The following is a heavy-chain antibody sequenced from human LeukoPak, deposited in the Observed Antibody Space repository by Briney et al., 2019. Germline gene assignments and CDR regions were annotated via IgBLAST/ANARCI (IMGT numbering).Heavy chain of an antibody. CDR3: ARTTEGGYIGYFYYSYMDV. D-gene: IGHD5-18*01. CDR1: GVSFSCYY. J-gene: IGHJ6*03. Sequence: PSETLSLTCSVYGVSFSCYYWIWIRQPPGKGLEGIGEINHSGSTNYNPSLKSRVTISVDTSKNPFSLKLRSVTAADTAVYYCARTTEGGYIGYFYYSYMDVWGKGTTVTISS. CDR2: INHSGST. V-gene: IGHV4-34*01.